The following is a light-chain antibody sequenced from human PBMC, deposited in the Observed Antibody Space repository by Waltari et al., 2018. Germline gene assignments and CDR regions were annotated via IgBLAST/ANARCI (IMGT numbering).Light chain of an antibody. V-gene: IGLV2-23*01. Sequence: QSALTQTASVSGSPGQSITIFCTGSSPEVGNYNLVSCYRQYPGKAPQLIIYEGTKRPSGISDRFSGSKSGNTAYLTISGLLAEDEADYYCCASANSATSVVFGGGTKVSV. CDR1: SPEVGNYNL. CDR3: CASANSATSVV. J-gene: IGLJ2*01. CDR2: EGT.